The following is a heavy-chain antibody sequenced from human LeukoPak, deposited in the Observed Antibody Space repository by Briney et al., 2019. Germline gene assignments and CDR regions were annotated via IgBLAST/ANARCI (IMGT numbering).Heavy chain of an antibody. CDR1: GFSCTNYW. Sequence: GGSLRLSCAASGFSCTNYWMSWVRQAPGKGLEWVANVKEDGTTKQYVDSVKGRFTISRDNAKNSLYLQMDSLRAEDTAVYYCVSQEVVPHWGQGTLVSVSS. CDR3: VSQEVVPH. D-gene: IGHD2-15*01. CDR2: VKEDGTTK. J-gene: IGHJ4*02. V-gene: IGHV3-7*01.